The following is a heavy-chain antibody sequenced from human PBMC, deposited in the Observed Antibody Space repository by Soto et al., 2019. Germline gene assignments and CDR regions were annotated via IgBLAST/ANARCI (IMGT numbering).Heavy chain of an antibody. D-gene: IGHD3-16*02. CDR2: IWYDGSNK. CDR3: ARDPYYDYVWGSYRYSGSGFDY. CDR1: GFTFSSYG. J-gene: IGHJ4*02. V-gene: IGHV3-33*01. Sequence: PGGSLRPSCAASGFTFSSYGMHWVRQAPGKGLEWVAVIWYDGSNKYYADSVKGRFTISRDNSKTTLYLQMNSLRAEDTAVYYCARDPYYDYVWGSYRYSGSGFDYWGQGTLVTVSS.